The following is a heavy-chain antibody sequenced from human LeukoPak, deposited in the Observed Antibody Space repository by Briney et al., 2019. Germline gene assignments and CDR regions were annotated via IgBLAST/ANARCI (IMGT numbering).Heavy chain of an antibody. CDR2: INAHRTT. Sequence: GGSLRLSCATSGFTFNPYSINWVRQAPGKGLEWIAYINAHRTTYYADSVEGRFTISRDNAKNSAYLQLNSLRVEDTAMYYCARSVEGSFDYWGQGTLVTVSS. J-gene: IGHJ4*02. D-gene: IGHD6-19*01. V-gene: IGHV3-48*01. CDR3: ARSVEGSFDY. CDR1: GFTFNPYS.